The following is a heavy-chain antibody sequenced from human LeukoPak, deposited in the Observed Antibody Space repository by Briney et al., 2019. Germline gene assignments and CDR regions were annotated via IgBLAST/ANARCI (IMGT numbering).Heavy chain of an antibody. CDR1: GFTFSSYE. V-gene: IGHV3-48*03. D-gene: IGHD3-22*01. CDR2: ISSSGSTI. Sequence: GGSLRLSCAASGFTFSSYEMNWVRQAPGKGLEWVSYISSSGSTIYSADSVKGRFTISRDNSKNTLYLQMNSLRAEDTAVYYCAKGGSGYYPQDYWGQGTLVTVSS. CDR3: AKGGSGYYPQDY. J-gene: IGHJ4*02.